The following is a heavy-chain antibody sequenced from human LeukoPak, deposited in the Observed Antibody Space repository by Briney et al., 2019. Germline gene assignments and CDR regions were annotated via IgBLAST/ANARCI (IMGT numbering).Heavy chain of an antibody. CDR1: GGSFSGYY. D-gene: IGHD1-26*01. J-gene: IGHJ4*02. CDR3: ARHTHNSGSYSPHFDY. CDR2: INHSGST. V-gene: IGHV4-34*01. Sequence: SSETLSLTCTVSGGSFSGYYWSWIRQPPGKGLEWIGEINHSGSTNYNPSLKSRVTISVDTSKNQFSLKLSSVTAADTAVYYCARHTHNSGSYSPHFDYWGQGTLVTVSS.